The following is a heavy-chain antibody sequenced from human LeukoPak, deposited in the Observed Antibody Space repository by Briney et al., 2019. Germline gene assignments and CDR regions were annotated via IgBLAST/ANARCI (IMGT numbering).Heavy chain of an antibody. V-gene: IGHV1-46*01. D-gene: IGHD3-10*01. J-gene: IGHJ4*02. CDR3: ARVGYGSGSYGQFDY. CDR2: LDPSGGST. Sequence: ASVKVSCKASGYTFTSYYMHWVRQAPGQGLEWMGVLDPSGGSTSYLQKFRGRVTMTRDTYRSTVYMELSSLRSEATDMYYCARVGYGSGSYGQFDYWGQGTLVTVSS. CDR1: GYTFTSYY.